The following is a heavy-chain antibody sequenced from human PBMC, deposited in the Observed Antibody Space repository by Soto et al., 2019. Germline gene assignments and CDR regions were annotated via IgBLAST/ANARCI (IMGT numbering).Heavy chain of an antibody. CDR2: IIPIFGTA. Sequence: SVKVSCKASGGTFISYAISWVRQAPGQGLEWMGGIIPIFGTANYAQKFQGRVTITADESTNTAYMELSSLRSGDTAVYYCARVKAGIVVVPAAIAYGMDVWGQGTTVTVSS. J-gene: IGHJ6*02. D-gene: IGHD2-2*01. CDR3: ARVKAGIVVVPAAIAYGMDV. V-gene: IGHV1-69*13. CDR1: GGTFISYA.